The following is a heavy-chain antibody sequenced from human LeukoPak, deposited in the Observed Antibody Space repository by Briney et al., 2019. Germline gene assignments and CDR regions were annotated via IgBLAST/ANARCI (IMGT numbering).Heavy chain of an antibody. D-gene: IGHD6-13*01. CDR1: GYTFTSYY. V-gene: IGHV1-46*01. CDR3: TRGQQLPPTVGAFDI. Sequence: GASVKVSCKASGYTFTSYYMHWVRQAPGQGLEWMGIINPSGGSTSYAQKFQGRVTMTRDTSTSTVYVELSSLRSEDTAVYYCTRGQQLPPTVGAFDIWGQGTMVTVSS. J-gene: IGHJ3*02. CDR2: INPSGGST.